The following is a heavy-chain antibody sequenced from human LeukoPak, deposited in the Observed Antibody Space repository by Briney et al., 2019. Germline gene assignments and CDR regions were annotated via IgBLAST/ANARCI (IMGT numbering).Heavy chain of an antibody. J-gene: IGHJ3*02. Sequence: WETLSLTCTVSGGSISSYYWSWIRQPPGKGLEWIGYIYYSGSTNYNPSLKSRVTISVDTSKNQFSLKLSSVTAADTAVYYCARALLGDAFDIWGQGTMVTVSS. D-gene: IGHD2-15*01. V-gene: IGHV4-59*01. CDR2: IYYSGST. CDR1: GGSISSYY. CDR3: ARALLGDAFDI.